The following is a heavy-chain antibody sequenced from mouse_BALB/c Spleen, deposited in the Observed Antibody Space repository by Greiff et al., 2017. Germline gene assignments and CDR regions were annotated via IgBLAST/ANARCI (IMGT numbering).Heavy chain of an antibody. CDR2: IDPSDSYT. D-gene: IGHD2-4*01. J-gene: IGHJ3*01. CDR1: GYTFTSYW. V-gene: IGHV1-69*02. CDR3: ARFDYGRWFAY. Sequence: QVQLQQPGAELVKPGASVKLSCKASGYTFTSYWMHWVKQRPGQGLEWIGEIDPSDSYTNYNQKFKGKATLTVDKSSSTAYMQLSSLTSEDSAVYYCARFDYGRWFAYWGQGTLVTVSA.